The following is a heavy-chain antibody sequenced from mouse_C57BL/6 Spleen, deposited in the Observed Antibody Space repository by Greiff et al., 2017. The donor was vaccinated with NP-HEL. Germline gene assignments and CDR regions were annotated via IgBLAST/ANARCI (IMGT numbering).Heavy chain of an antibody. V-gene: IGHV5-17*01. CDR2: ISSGSSTI. J-gene: IGHJ4*01. CDR3: ARPGREYAMDY. CDR1: GFTFSDYG. Sequence: EVKLMESGGGLVKPGGSLKLSCAASGFTFSDYGMHWVRQAPEKGLEWVAYISSGSSTIYYADTVKGRFTISRDNAKNTLFLQMTSLRSEDTAMYYCARPGREYAMDYWGQGTSVTVSS. D-gene: IGHD4-1*01.